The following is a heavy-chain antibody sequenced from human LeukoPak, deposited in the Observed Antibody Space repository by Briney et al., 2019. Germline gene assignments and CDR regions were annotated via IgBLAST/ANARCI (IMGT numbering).Heavy chain of an antibody. D-gene: IGHD2-15*01. CDR2: IIPILGIA. V-gene: IGHV1-69*04. J-gene: IGHJ3*02. Sequence: SVKVSCKASGGTFSSYAISWVRQAPGQGLEWMGRIIPILGIANYAQKFQGRVTMTTDTSTSTAYMELRSLRSDDRAVYYCARERYCSGGSCYSGALDTWGQGTMVTVSS. CDR3: ARERYCSGGSCYSGALDT. CDR1: GGTFSSYA.